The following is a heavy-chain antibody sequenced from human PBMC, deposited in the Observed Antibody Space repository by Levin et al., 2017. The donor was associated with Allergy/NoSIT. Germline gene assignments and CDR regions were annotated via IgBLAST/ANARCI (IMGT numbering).Heavy chain of an antibody. D-gene: IGHD3-9*01. CDR1: GGSFSGYY. CDR2: INHSGST. V-gene: IGHV4-34*01. J-gene: IGHJ5*02. CDR3: ARGGLRYFDWSILGPNWFDP. Sequence: SETLSLTCAVYGGSFSGYYWSWIRQPPGKGLEWIGEINHSGSTNYNPSLKSRVTISVDTSKNQFSLKLSSVTAADTAVYYCARGGLRYFDWSILGPNWFDPWGQGTLVTVSS.